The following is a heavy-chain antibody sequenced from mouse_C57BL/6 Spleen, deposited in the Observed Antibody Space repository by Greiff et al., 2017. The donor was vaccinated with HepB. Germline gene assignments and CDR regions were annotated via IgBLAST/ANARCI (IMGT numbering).Heavy chain of an antibody. Sequence: QVQLQQSGPELVKPGASVKLSCKASGYTFTSYDINWVKQRPGQGLEWIGWIYPRDGSTKYNAKFKGKATLTVDTSSSTAYMELHSLTSEDSAVYFCARVEAYYSNYWYFDVWGTGTTVTVSS. D-gene: IGHD2-5*01. CDR3: ARVEAYYSNYWYFDV. CDR1: GYTFTSYD. V-gene: IGHV1-85*01. CDR2: IYPRDGST. J-gene: IGHJ1*03.